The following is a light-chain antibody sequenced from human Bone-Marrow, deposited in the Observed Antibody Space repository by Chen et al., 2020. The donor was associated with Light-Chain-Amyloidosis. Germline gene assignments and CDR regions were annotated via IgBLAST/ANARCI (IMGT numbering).Light chain of an antibody. J-gene: IGLJ2*01. CDR3: QSADSSGTYEVI. Sequence: SDELTQPPSVSVSPGQTARITCSGDDLPTKYAYWYQQKPGQAPVLVIHRDTERPSGSSERFSGSSSGKTATLTISGVQAEAEADYHCQSADSSGTYEVIFGGGTKLTVL. CDR2: RDT. V-gene: IGLV3-25*03. CDR1: DLPTKY.